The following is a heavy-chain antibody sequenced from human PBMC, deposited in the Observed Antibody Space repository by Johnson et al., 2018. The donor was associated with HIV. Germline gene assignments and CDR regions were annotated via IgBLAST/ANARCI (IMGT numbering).Heavy chain of an antibody. CDR3: AERSPTLRAYDI. J-gene: IGHJ3*02. CDR2: IKQDGSEK. Sequence: VQLVESGVGLVQPGGSLRLSCAASGFTFSSYWMSWVRQAPGTGLEWVANIKQDGSEKYYVDSVTGRFTISRDNAKKSLYLQKNSLRAEDTAVYYCAERSPTLRAYDIWGQGTMVTVSS. CDR1: GFTFSSYW. V-gene: IGHV3-7*05.